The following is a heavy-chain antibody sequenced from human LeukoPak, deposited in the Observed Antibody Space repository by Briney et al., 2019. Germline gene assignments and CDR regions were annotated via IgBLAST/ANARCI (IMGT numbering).Heavy chain of an antibody. V-gene: IGHV4-38-2*02. CDR1: GYSISSGYY. CDR3: ARDYTAEV. D-gene: IGHD5-18*01. CDR2: FYYSGST. Sequence: SETLSLTCTVSGYSISSGYYWGWIRQPPGKGLEWIGSFYYSGSTYYNPSLKSRVTISVDTSKNQFSLKMSSVTAADTAVYYCARDYTAEVWGQGTLVTVSS. J-gene: IGHJ3*01.